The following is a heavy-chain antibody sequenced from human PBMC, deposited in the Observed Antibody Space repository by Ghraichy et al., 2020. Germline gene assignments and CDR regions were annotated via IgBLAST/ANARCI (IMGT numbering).Heavy chain of an antibody. CDR3: TRDLKDFYCTGGSCQAVLRHYYNGMDV. Sequence: GGSLRLSCSVSGFSLKTYSMNWVRQAPGKGLEWISLITSSSWTMYADSVKGRFTISTDKGNSSVHLQMNSLRAEDTAMYYCTRDLKDFYCTGGSCQAVLRHYYNGMDVWGHGTMVIV. CDR2: ITSSSWT. V-gene: IGHV3-48*01. J-gene: IGHJ6*02. D-gene: IGHD2-15*01. CDR1: GFSLKTYS.